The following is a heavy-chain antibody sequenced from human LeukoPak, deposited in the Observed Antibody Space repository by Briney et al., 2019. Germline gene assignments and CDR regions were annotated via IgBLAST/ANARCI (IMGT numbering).Heavy chain of an antibody. CDR3: EKVPINDYSDYLDY. CDR2: ISSSGSTI. J-gene: IGHJ4*02. D-gene: IGHD4-11*01. Sequence: GGSLRLSCAASGFTFSSYEMNWVRQAPGKGLEWVSYISSSGSTIYYADSVKGRFTISIDNAKNSLYLQMNSLRAEDTAVYYCEKVPINDYSDYLDYRGQGTLVSVSS. CDR1: GFTFSSYE. V-gene: IGHV3-48*03.